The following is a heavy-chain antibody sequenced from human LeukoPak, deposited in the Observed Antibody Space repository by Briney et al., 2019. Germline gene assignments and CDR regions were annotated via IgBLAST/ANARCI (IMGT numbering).Heavy chain of an antibody. Sequence: ASVKVSCKASGYTFTSYAMHWVRQAPGQRLEWMGWINAGNGNTKYSQKFQGRVTITRDTSASTAYMELSSPRSEDTAVYYCARVRYSSDYYYYGMDVWGQGTTVTVSS. J-gene: IGHJ6*02. V-gene: IGHV1-3*01. CDR2: INAGNGNT. CDR1: GYTFTSYA. CDR3: ARVRYSSDYYYYGMDV. D-gene: IGHD6-19*01.